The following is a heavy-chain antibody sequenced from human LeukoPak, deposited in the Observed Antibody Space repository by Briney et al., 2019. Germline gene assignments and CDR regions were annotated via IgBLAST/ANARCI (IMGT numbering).Heavy chain of an antibody. D-gene: IGHD3-22*01. J-gene: IGHJ5*02. V-gene: IGHV4-34*01. CDR2: INHSGST. Sequence: PSETLSLTCAVYGGSFSGYYWSWIRQPPGKGLEWIGEINHSGSTNYNPSLKSRVTISVDTSKNQFSLKLSSATAADTAVYYCARGTTYYYDSSGYYYKWFDPWGQGTLVTVSS. CDR1: GGSFSGYY. CDR3: ARGTTYYYDSSGYYYKWFDP.